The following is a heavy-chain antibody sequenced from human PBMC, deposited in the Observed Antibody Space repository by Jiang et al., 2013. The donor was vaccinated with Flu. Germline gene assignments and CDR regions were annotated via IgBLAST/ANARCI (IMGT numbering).Heavy chain of an antibody. Sequence: WIRPAPTEGTWSGLVVSITWEAPTXTPPSKSRVTISVDTSKNQFSLKLSPVTAADTAVYYCAYGGDCGGDCYQSWGQGTLVTVSS. J-gene: IGHJ5*02. CDR2: SITWEAP. D-gene: IGHD2-21*02. CDR3: AYGGDCGGDCYQS. V-gene: IGHV4-59*01.